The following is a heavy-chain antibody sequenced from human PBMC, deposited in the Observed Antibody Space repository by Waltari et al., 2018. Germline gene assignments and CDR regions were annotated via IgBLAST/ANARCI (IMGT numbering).Heavy chain of an antibody. CDR1: GGSFRGYY. J-gene: IGHJ6*02. Sequence: QVQLQQWGAGLLKPSEPLSLTCAVSGGSFRGYYWSWIRPPPGQGLEWIGEINHSGSTNYNPSLKSRVTISVDTSKNQFSLKLSSVTAADTAVYYCARDTIFGVVHTWAYGMDVWGQGTTVTVSS. CDR3: ARDTIFGVVHTWAYGMDV. D-gene: IGHD3-3*01. CDR2: INHSGST. V-gene: IGHV4-34*01.